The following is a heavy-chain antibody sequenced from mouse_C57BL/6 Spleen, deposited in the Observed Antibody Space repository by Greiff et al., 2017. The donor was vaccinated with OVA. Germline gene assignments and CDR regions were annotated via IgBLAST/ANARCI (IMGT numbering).Heavy chain of an antibody. Sequence: DVKLQESGAELVRPGASVKLSCTASGFNIKDDYMHWVKQRPEQGLEWIGWIDPENGDTEYASKFQGKATITADTSSNTAYLQLSSLTSEDTAVYYCTPAIYYGSRGVRYWGQGTTLTVSS. J-gene: IGHJ2*01. CDR1: GFNIKDDY. V-gene: IGHV14-4*01. D-gene: IGHD1-1*01. CDR3: TPAIYYGSRGVRY. CDR2: IDPENGDT.